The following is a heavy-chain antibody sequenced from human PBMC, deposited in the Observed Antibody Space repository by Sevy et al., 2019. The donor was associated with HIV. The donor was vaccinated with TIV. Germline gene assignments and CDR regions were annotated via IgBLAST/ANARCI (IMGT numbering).Heavy chain of an antibody. CDR2: IYLNGNT. Sequence: SETLSLTCSVSGGSISSYFWTWVRQSPGKGLEWIGNIYLNGNTDSSPSLKSGVTLSLDTSKSQFSLTLKSGTAADTAISFCAGDSTTRPRVLDYWGQGTLVTVSS. V-gene: IGHV4-59*01. CDR1: GGSISSYF. J-gene: IGHJ4*02. CDR3: AGDSTTRPRVLDY. D-gene: IGHD1-1*01.